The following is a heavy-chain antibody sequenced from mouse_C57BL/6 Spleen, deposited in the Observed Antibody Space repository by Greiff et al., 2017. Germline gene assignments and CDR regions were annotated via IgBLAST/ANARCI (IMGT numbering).Heavy chain of an antibody. CDR2: IHPNSGST. CDR1: GYTFTSYW. D-gene: IGHD2-4*01. CDR3: ARGDDYDGPYYFDY. V-gene: IGHV1-64*01. J-gene: IGHJ2*01. Sequence: QVQLQQPGAELVKPGASVKLSCKASGYTFTSYWMHWVKQRPGQGLEWIGMIHPNSGSTNYNEKFKSKATLTVDKSSSTAYMQLSSLTSEDSAVYYCARGDDYDGPYYFDYWGQGTTLTVSS.